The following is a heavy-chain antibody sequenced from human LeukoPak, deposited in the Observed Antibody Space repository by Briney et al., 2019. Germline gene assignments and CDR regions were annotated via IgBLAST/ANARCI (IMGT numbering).Heavy chain of an antibody. CDR2: FDPEDGET. CDR3: ARGFTTNDDYGDPNPSDY. V-gene: IGHV1-24*01. D-gene: IGHD4-17*01. Sequence: ASVKVSCKVSGYTLTELSMHWVRQAPGKGLEWMGGFDPEDGETIYAQKFQGRVTMTEDTSTDTAYMELSSLRSDDTAVYYCARGFTTNDDYGDPNPSDYWGQGTLVTVSS. CDR1: GYTLTELS. J-gene: IGHJ4*02.